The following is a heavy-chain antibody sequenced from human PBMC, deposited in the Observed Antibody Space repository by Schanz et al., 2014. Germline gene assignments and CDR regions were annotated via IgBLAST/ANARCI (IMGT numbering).Heavy chain of an antibody. Sequence: VQLLESGGGLVQPGGSLRLSCAASGFTFSSYGMHWVRQAPGKGLEWVAVIWYDGSNKYYADSVKGRFAISRDNSKNTLFLQMNSLRAEDTGLYFCARGGSGSHYRLDYWGQGTLVTVSS. CDR1: GFTFSSYG. CDR3: ARGGSGSHYRLDY. D-gene: IGHD1-26*01. V-gene: IGHV3-33*01. J-gene: IGHJ4*02. CDR2: IWYDGSNK.